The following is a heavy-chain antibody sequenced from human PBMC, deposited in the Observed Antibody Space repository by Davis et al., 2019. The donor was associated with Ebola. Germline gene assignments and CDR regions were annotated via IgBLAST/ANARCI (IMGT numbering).Heavy chain of an antibody. J-gene: IGHJ4*02. D-gene: IGHD3-22*01. CDR1: GGSISSYY. CDR2: IYYSGST. CDR3: ARGLTYYYDSSGYY. V-gene: IGHV4-59*12. Sequence: MPSETLSLTCTVSGGSISSYYWSWIRQPPGKGLEWIGHIYYSGSTNYNPSLKSRVTISVDTSKNQFSLKLRSVTAADTAVYYCARGLTYYYDSSGYYWGQGTLVTVSS.